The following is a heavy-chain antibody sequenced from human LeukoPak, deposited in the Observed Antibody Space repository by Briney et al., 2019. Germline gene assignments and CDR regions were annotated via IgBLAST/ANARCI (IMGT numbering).Heavy chain of an antibody. CDR3: AKDAQQVSGYYYHFDV. CDR1: GLTFRNYG. D-gene: IGHD3-10*01. CDR2: IWYDGSNK. J-gene: IGHJ4*02. Sequence: PGGSLRLSCAASGLTFRNYGMHWVRQAPGKGLEWVAVIWYDGSNKYYADSVKGRFTISRDNSKDTLYLQTNSLRAEDTAVYYCAKDAQQVSGYYYHFDVWGQGSLVTVSS. V-gene: IGHV3-33*06.